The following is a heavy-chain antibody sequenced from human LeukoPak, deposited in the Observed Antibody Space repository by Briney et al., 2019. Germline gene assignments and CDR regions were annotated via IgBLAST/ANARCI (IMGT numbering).Heavy chain of an antibody. CDR2: IYTSGST. CDR1: GGSISSGSYY. D-gene: IGHD6-13*01. Sequence: SETLSLTCTVSGGSISSGSYYWSWIRQPAGKGLEWIGRIYTSGSTNYNPSLKSRVTMSVGTSKNQFSLKLSSVTAADTAVYYCARDSSSWYGNFDYWGQGTLVTVSS. J-gene: IGHJ4*02. CDR3: ARDSSSWYGNFDY. V-gene: IGHV4-61*02.